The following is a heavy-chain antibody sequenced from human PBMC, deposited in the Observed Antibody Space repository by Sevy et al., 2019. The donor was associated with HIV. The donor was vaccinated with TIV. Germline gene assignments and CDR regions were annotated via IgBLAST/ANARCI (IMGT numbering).Heavy chain of an antibody. CDR2: INPNIGGT. CDR1: EDTFNDYY. J-gene: IGHJ4*02. Sequence: ASVKVSCKVSEDTFNDYYIHWVRQAPGQGLEWMGWINPNIGGTNYAQIFQGRVTMTRDTSISTDYMEVSRLRSDDTAVYYWARWREGGGGLSVWGQGTLVTVSS. D-gene: IGHD3-16*02. V-gene: IGHV1-2*02. CDR3: ARWREGGGGLSV.